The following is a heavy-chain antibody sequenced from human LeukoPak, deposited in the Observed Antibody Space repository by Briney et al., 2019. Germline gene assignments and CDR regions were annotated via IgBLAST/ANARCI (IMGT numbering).Heavy chain of an antibody. CDR1: GFTFSSYS. Sequence: GGSLRLSCAASGFTFSSYSMNGVRQPPGKGLEGVSYISGSSSTIYYADSVKGRFTISRDNAKNSLYLQMNSLRAEDTAVYYCARSYGITMVRGVIGGPFDYWGQGTLVTVSS. D-gene: IGHD3-10*01. J-gene: IGHJ4*02. CDR3: ARSYGITMVRGVIGGPFDY. V-gene: IGHV3-48*01. CDR2: ISGSSSTI.